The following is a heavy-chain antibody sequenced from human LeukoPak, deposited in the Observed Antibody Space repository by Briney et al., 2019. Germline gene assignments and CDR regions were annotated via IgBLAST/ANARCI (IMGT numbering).Heavy chain of an antibody. D-gene: IGHD6-19*01. J-gene: IGHJ4*02. CDR1: GYTFTGYY. Sequence: ASVKVSCKASGYTFTGYYMHWVRQAPGQGLEWMGWINPNSGGTNYAQKFQGWVTMTRDTSISTAYMELSRLRSDDTAVYYCARTPFSSGWYGGGYYFDYWAREPWSPSPQ. CDR3: ARTPFSSGWYGGGYYFDY. CDR2: INPNSGGT. V-gene: IGHV1-2*04.